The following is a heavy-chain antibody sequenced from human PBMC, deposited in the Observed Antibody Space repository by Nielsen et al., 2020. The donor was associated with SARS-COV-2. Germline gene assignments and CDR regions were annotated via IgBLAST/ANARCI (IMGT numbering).Heavy chain of an antibody. Sequence: SETLSLTCAVYGGSFSGYYWSWIRQPPGKGLEWIGEINHSGSTNYNPSLKSRVTISVDTSKNQFSLKLSSVTAADTAVYYCAYSGYYYYYGMDVWGQGTTVTVSS. CDR1: GGSFSGYY. J-gene: IGHJ6*02. V-gene: IGHV4-34*01. CDR3: AYSGYYYYYGMDV. D-gene: IGHD1-26*01. CDR2: INHSGST.